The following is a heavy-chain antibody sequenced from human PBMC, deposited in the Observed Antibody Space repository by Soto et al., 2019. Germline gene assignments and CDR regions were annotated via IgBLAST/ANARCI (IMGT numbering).Heavy chain of an antibody. J-gene: IGHJ6*02. CDR3: ARGATTQSNVGLTTGYFYGMDV. Sequence: QVQLLQSGPEVKKPGASVKVSCKASGYTFTSYGISWVRQAPGQGLEWMGWISPFYGNTNYAQKFQGSVTMTTDTSTTTAYMEVRSLRSDDTAVYYCARGATTQSNVGLTTGYFYGMDVWGQGTTVTVSS. V-gene: IGHV1-18*04. CDR2: ISPFYGNT. CDR1: GYTFTSYG. D-gene: IGHD1-26*01.